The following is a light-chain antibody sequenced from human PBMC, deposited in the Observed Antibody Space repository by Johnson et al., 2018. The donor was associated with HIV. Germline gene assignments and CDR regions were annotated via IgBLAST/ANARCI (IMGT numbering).Light chain of an antibody. CDR1: SSNIGNNY. V-gene: IGLV1-51*02. CDR2: ENT. J-gene: IGLJ1*01. Sequence: QSVLTQPPSVSAATRQKVTISCSGSSSNIGNNYVSWYQQLPGTAPKLLIYENTKRPSGIPDRFSGSKSGTSVTLGITGLQTGDEADYYCGTGDSSLRAGFFGTGTKFTVL. CDR3: GTGDSSLRAGF.